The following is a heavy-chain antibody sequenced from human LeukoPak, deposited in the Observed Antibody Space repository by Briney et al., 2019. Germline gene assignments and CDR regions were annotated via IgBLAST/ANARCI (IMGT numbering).Heavy chain of an antibody. D-gene: IGHD1-26*01. J-gene: IGHJ4*02. CDR1: GGSISSSSYY. V-gene: IGHV4-39*01. Sequence: SETLSLTCTVSGGSISSSSYYWGWIRQPPGKGLEWIGSIYYSGSTYYNPSLKSRVTISVDTSKNQFSLRLSSVTAADTAVYYCARHWGREWELLLFDYWGQGTLVTVSS. CDR3: ARHWGREWELLLFDY. CDR2: IYYSGST.